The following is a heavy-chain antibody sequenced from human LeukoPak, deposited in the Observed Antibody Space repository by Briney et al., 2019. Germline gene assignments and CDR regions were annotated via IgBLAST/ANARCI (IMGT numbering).Heavy chain of an antibody. D-gene: IGHD4-17*01. CDR3: VGFGDLTRYTDV. Sequence: PSETLSLTCNVSGASISRYYCTWIRQPPGKGLEWIGYIYFTGSSYYNPSLKHRVSMSLDKSTNQFSLELYSVSAADTAVYYCVGFGDLTRYTDVWGKGTTVTVSS. V-gene: IGHV4-59*01. CDR2: IYFTGSS. J-gene: IGHJ6*03. CDR1: GASISRYY.